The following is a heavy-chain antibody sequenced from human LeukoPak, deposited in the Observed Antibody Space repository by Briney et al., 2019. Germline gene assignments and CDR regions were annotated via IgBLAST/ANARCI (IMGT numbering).Heavy chain of an antibody. CDR3: AKGSPDYGDLQTLDY. V-gene: IGHV3-23*01. CDR2: ISGSGGST. CDR1: GFTFSSYA. Sequence: GGSLRLSCAASGFTFSSYAMGWVRQAPGKGLEWVSAISGSGGSTYYADSVKGRFTISRDNSKNTLYLQMNSLRAEDTAVYYCAKGSPDYGDLQTLDYWGQGTLVTVSS. D-gene: IGHD4-17*01. J-gene: IGHJ4*02.